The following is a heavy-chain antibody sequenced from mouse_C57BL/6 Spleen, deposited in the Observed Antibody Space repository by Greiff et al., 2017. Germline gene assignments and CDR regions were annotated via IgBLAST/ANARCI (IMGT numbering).Heavy chain of an antibody. CDR1: GFNIKDDY. Sequence: EVQLQQSGAELVRPGASVKLSCTASGFNIKDDYMHWVKQRPEQGLEWIGWIDPENGDTEYASKFQGKATITADTSSNTAYLQLSSLTSEDTAVYDCTTGDYYDGCPVLEDYWGQGTTLTVSS. D-gene: IGHD1-1*01. CDR3: TTGDYYDGCPVLEDY. CDR2: IDPENGDT. J-gene: IGHJ2*01. V-gene: IGHV14-4*01.